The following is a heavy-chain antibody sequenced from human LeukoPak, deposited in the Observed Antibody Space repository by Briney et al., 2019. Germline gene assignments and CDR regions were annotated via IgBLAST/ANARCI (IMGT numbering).Heavy chain of an antibody. CDR3: ARESETSGWYDY. J-gene: IGHJ4*02. CDR1: GFIFDNYA. V-gene: IGHV3-43*02. D-gene: IGHD6-19*01. CDR2: ISGDGGST. Sequence: PWGSLRLSCAAPGFIFDNYAIHWVRQAPGKGLEWVSLISGDGGSTFYADSVRGRFTISRDNTRKSLSLQMSSLRSEDTALYYCARESETSGWYDYWGQGTLVNVSS.